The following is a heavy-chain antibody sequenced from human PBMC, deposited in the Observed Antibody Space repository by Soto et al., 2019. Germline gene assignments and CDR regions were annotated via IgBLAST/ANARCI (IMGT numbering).Heavy chain of an antibody. Sequence: QVQLVQSGAEVKKPGSSVKVSCKASGGTFSSYAISWVRQAPGQGLEWMGGIIPIFGTANYAQKFQGRVTSTADESTSTAYMELSSLRSEDTAVYYCAGCIAAPPLDYYGMDVWGQGTTVTVSS. CDR1: GGTFSSYA. J-gene: IGHJ6*02. V-gene: IGHV1-69*01. CDR3: AGCIAAPPLDYYGMDV. D-gene: IGHD6-13*01. CDR2: IIPIFGTA.